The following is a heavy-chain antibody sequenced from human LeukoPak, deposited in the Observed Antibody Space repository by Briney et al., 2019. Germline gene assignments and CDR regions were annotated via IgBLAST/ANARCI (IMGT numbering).Heavy chain of an antibody. D-gene: IGHD6-13*01. CDR1: GYTFTGYY. J-gene: IGHJ4*02. Sequence: ASVKVSCKASGYTFTGYYMHWVRQAPGQGLEWMGIINPSGGSTSYAQKFQGRVTMTRDMSTSTVYMELSSLRSEDTAVYYCARARAAAAGKPDYWGQGTLVTVSS. CDR2: INPSGGST. V-gene: IGHV1-46*01. CDR3: ARARAAAAGKPDY.